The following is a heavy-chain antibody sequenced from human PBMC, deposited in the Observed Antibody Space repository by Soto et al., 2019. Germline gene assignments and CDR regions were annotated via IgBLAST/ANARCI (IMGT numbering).Heavy chain of an antibody. Sequence: SVKVSCKASGGTFSSYAISWVRQAPGQGLEWMGGITPIFGTANYAQKFQGRVTITADESTSTAYMELSSLRSEDTAVYYCARTQRNSRRAYSYGKFDYWGQGTLLTVSS. J-gene: IGHJ4*02. D-gene: IGHD5-18*01. CDR2: ITPIFGTA. V-gene: IGHV1-69*13. CDR1: GGTFSSYA. CDR3: ARTQRNSRRAYSYGKFDY.